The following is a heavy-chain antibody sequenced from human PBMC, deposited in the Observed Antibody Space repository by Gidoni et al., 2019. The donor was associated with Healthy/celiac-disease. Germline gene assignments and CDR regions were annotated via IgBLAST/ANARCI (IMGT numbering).Heavy chain of an antibody. Sequence: QVQLVQSGAEVKKPGASVKVSCKASGYTFTSYDINWVRQATGQGLEWMGWMNPNSGNTGYAQKFQGRVTMTRNTSISTAYMELSSLRSEDTAVYYCARANYDYVWGSYRYTNWFDPWGQGTLVTVSS. J-gene: IGHJ5*02. CDR1: GYTFTSYD. D-gene: IGHD3-16*02. CDR3: ARANYDYVWGSYRYTNWFDP. V-gene: IGHV1-8*01. CDR2: MNPNSGNT.